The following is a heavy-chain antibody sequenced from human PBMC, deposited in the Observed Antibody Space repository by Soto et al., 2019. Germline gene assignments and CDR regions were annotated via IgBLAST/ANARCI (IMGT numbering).Heavy chain of an antibody. CDR1: GFTFIIYG. Sequence: LRLSCAASGFTFIIYGMHWVRQAPGKGLEWVAVIWYDGSNKYYADSVKGRFTISRDNSKNTLYLQMNSLRAEDTAVYYCARDRGIVVVPAAIRGGFDYWGKGTLVTASS. CDR2: IWYDGSNK. D-gene: IGHD2-2*02. J-gene: IGHJ4*02. CDR3: ARDRGIVVVPAAIRGGFDY. V-gene: IGHV3-33*01.